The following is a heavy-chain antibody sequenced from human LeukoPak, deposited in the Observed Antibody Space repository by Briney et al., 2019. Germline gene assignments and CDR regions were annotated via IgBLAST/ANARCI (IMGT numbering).Heavy chain of an antibody. CDR2: INPNSGGT. V-gene: IGHV1-2*02. CDR3: ARPSYRYGGYSY. J-gene: IGHJ4*02. Sequence: GASVKVSCKASGYTFTGYYMHWVRQAPGQGLEWMGWINPNSGGTNYAQKFQGRVTMTRDTSISTAYMELSSLRSEDTAVYYCARPSYRYGGYSYWGQGTLVTVSS. D-gene: IGHD5-12*01. CDR1: GYTFTGYY.